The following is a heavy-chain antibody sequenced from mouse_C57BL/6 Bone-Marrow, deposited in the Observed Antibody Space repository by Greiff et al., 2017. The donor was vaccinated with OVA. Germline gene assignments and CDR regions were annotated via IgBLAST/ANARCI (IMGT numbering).Heavy chain of an antibody. CDR1: GYTFTNYW. CDR3: AREEGTSYAMDY. Sequence: VKLMESGAELVRPGTSVKMSCKASGYTFTNYWIGWAKQRPGHGLEWIGDIYPGGGYTNYNEKFKGKATLTADKSSSTAYMQFSSLTSEDSAIYYCAREEGTSYAMDYWGQGTSVTVSS. J-gene: IGHJ4*01. CDR2: IYPGGGYT. V-gene: IGHV1-63*01. D-gene: IGHD5-1*01.